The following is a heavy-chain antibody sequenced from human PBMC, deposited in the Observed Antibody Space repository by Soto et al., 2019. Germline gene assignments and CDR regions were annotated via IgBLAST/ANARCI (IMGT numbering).Heavy chain of an antibody. CDR2: LNPHSGGT. CDR3: PRGLTGTSGY. D-gene: IGHD1-7*01. V-gene: IGHV1-2*02. CDR1: GYTFTGYY. Sequence: ASVEVSCKXSGYTFTGYYMHSVRQPPAQGLKSMGWLNPHSGGTNYAQKFQGRVTMTRDTSISTAFMELPRLRSDATAASSSPRGLTGTSGYWRKGTLGAASS. J-gene: IGHJ4*02.